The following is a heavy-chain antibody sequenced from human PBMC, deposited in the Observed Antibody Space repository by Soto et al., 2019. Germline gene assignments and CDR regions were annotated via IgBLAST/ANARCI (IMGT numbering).Heavy chain of an antibody. CDR2: ISSDASYQ. CDR1: GFTFSSDG. V-gene: IGHV3-30*18. J-gene: IGHJ4*02. D-gene: IGHD6-13*01. CDR3: AKNRGNTWSFDY. Sequence: QVQLVESGGGVVQPGTSLTVSCAASGFTFSSDGMHWVRQAPGKGLEWVAFISSDASYQYYADSVKGRLTISRDNSKDAVYLQINSLRFEDRGVYYCAKNRGNTWSFDYWGQGTLVTVS.